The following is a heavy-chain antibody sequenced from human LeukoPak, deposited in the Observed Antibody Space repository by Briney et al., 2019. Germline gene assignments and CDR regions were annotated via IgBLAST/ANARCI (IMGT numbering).Heavy chain of an antibody. V-gene: IGHV3-7*01. J-gene: IGHJ5*02. Sequence: GGSLRLSCAASGFTFSSYWMSWVRQAPGKGLEWVANIKQDGSEKYYVDSVKGRFTISRDNAKNSLYLQMNSLRAEDTAVYYCARDPGYSSSGWFDPWGQGTLVTVSS. D-gene: IGHD6-13*01. CDR3: ARDPGYSSSGWFDP. CDR2: IKQDGSEK. CDR1: GFTFSSYW.